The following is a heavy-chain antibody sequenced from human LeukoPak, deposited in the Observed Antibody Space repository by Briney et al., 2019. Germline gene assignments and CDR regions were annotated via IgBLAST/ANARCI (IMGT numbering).Heavy chain of an antibody. V-gene: IGHV1-18*01. CDR3: ARDLGQQLVKGPVDY. D-gene: IGHD6-13*01. CDR1: GYTFASYG. Sequence: ASVKVSCKASGYTFASYGISWVRQAPGQGLEWMGWISAYNGNTNCAQKLQGRVTMTTDTSTSTAYMELRSLRSDDTAVYYCARDLGQQLVKGPVDYWGQGTLVTVSS. J-gene: IGHJ4*02. CDR2: ISAYNGNT.